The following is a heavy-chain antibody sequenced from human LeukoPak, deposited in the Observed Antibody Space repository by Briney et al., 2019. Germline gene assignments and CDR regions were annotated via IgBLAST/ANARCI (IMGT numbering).Heavy chain of an antibody. D-gene: IGHD3-3*01. Sequence: ASVKVSCKASGYTFTGYYMHWVRQAPGQGLEWMGWINPNSGGTNYAQKFQGRVTMTRDTSISTAYMELSRLRSDDTAVYYCARKALQGGYDFWDFDPWGQGTLVTVSS. V-gene: IGHV1-2*02. CDR2: INPNSGGT. CDR3: ARKALQGGYDFWDFDP. CDR1: GYTFTGYY. J-gene: IGHJ5*02.